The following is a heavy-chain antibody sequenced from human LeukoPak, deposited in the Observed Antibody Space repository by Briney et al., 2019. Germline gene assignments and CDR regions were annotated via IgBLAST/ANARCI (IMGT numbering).Heavy chain of an antibody. J-gene: IGHJ3*02. CDR2: IWCDGNNR. CDR1: GFTFSSYA. Sequence: GGSLRLACAASGFTFSSYAMSWVRQAPGKGREWVAVIWCDGNNRFYADSVKGRFTFSRDNSKNTLSLQMDSLRAEDTAVYYCEKERGPFDAFDIWGQGTMVTVFS. V-gene: IGHV3-33*06. CDR3: EKERGPFDAFDI.